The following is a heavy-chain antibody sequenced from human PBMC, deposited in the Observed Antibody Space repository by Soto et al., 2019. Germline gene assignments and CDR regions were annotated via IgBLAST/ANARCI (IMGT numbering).Heavy chain of an antibody. J-gene: IGHJ4*02. CDR1: GYTFTSYG. V-gene: IGHV1-18*01. CDR2: IRTYNSNT. Sequence: QVQLVQSGAEVKKPGASVKVSCKASGYTFTSYGISWVRQAPGQWLEWMGWIRTYNSNTKYAQKLQGRVTMTTDTSTSTAYMELRSLRSDDTAVFYCAREMVRGVGSDYWGQGPLVTVSS. D-gene: IGHD3-10*01. CDR3: AREMVRGVGSDY.